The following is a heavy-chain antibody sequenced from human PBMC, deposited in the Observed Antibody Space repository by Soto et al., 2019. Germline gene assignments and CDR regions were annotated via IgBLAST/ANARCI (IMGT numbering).Heavy chain of an antibody. CDR3: ARGRKKVGMDIVVVPAATP. CDR2: ISAYNGNT. D-gene: IGHD2-2*03. J-gene: IGHJ5*02. V-gene: IGHV1-18*01. CDR1: GYTFTSYG. Sequence: QVQLVQSGAEVKKPGASVKVSCKASGYTFTSYGISWVRQAPGQGLEWMGWISAYNGNTNYAQKLQGRVTMTTDTSTGTAYMELRSLRSDDTAVYYCARGRKKVGMDIVVVPAATPWGQGTLVTVSS.